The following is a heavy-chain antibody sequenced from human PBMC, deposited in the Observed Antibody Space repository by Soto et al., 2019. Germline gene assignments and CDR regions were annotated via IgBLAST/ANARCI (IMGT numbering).Heavy chain of an antibody. V-gene: IGHV1-18*01. J-gene: IGHJ6*02. CDR2: VSNYNGNR. D-gene: IGHD3-10*01. CDR3: ASGKMVRGPRPQYYFYFGMDV. Sequence: QVQLVQSGLEVKKPGASVKVSCKASGYSFTNFGFNCVRQAPGQGLEWMGWVSNYNGNRKYAEKFQGRVTMTTDTSANTAYMELGSLRSDDTALYYCASGKMVRGPRPQYYFYFGMDVWGQGTTLIVSS. CDR1: GYSFTNFG.